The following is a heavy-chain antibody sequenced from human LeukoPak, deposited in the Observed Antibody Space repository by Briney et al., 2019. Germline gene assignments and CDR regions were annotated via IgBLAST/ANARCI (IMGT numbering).Heavy chain of an antibody. Sequence: PSETLSLTCTVSGASISNYYWIWIPQPAGKALEWIGLIYTSRKTNNNPSLKSRVTMSVDTSKNQSSLKLSSVTAADTAVYYCARVRGITSMAYFDYWGQGTLVTVSS. CDR1: GASISNYY. CDR3: ARVRGITSMAYFDY. CDR2: IYTSRKT. V-gene: IGHV4-4*07. J-gene: IGHJ4*02. D-gene: IGHD5-18*01.